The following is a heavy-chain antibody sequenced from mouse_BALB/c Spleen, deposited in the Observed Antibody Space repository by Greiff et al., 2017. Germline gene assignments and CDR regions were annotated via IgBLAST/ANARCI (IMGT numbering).Heavy chain of an antibody. CDR2: INPYNDGT. CDR1: GYTFTSYV. Sequence: EVQRVESGPELVKPGASVKMSCKASGYTFTSYVMHWVKQKPGQGLEWIGYINPYNDGTKYNEKFKGKATLTSDKSSSTAYMELSSLTSEDSAVYYCARRTRDYAMDYWGQGTSVTVSS. V-gene: IGHV1-14*01. J-gene: IGHJ4*01. CDR3: ARRTRDYAMDY. D-gene: IGHD3-1*01.